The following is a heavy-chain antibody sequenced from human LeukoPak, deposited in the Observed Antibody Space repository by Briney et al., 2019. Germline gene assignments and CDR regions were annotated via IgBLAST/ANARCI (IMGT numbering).Heavy chain of an antibody. CDR1: GFTLSSYS. CDR3: ASTVTLDAFDI. Sequence: GGSLRLSCAASGFTLSSYSMNWVRQAPGKGLEWVSSISSSSSYIYYADSVKGRFTISRDNAKNSLYLQMNSLRAEDTAVYYCASTVTLDAFDIWGQGTMVTVSS. D-gene: IGHD4-17*01. V-gene: IGHV3-21*01. J-gene: IGHJ3*02. CDR2: ISSSSSYI.